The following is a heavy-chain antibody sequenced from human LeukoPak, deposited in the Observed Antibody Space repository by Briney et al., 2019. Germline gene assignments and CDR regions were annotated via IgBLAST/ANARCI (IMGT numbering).Heavy chain of an antibody. J-gene: IGHJ4*02. D-gene: IGHD7-27*01. CDR2: ISSSTSRI. V-gene: IGHV3-48*02. CDR3: ARDIHWAFDY. Sequence: GRSLRLSCGASGLTFNSYSMNWVRQAPGKGLEWVSYISSSTSRIYYADSVKGRFTISRDSARRSLFLQMNSLRDEDTAVYYCARDIHWAFDYWGQGTLVTVSS. CDR1: GLTFNSYS.